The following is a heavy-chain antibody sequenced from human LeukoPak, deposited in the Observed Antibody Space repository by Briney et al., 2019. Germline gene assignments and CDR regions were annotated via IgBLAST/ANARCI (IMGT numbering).Heavy chain of an antibody. CDR2: IIGSVGVT. Sequence: GGSLRLSCAASGFTFTSYAMSWVRQAPGKGLEWVSLIIGSVGVTFYAHSVEGRFTISRDNSKNTLYLQMNSLRAEDTAVYYCAKDGVLLGDYGDYFDYWGQGTLVTVSS. V-gene: IGHV3-23*01. CDR3: AKDGVLLGDYGDYFDY. CDR1: GFTFTSYA. D-gene: IGHD4-17*01. J-gene: IGHJ4*02.